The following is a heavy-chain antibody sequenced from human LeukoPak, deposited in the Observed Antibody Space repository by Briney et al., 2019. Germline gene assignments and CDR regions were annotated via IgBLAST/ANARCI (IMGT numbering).Heavy chain of an antibody. Sequence: GGSLRLSCSASGFIFSSYWMSWVRQAPGKGLEWLAYIKQDGSEKNYVDSVKGRFTIFRDNARNSLYLQMNSLRAEDTAVYYCASHSYGYNHWGQGTLVIVSS. CDR1: GFIFSSYW. CDR3: ASHSYGYNH. V-gene: IGHV3-7*01. J-gene: IGHJ5*02. CDR2: IKQDGSEK. D-gene: IGHD3-16*01.